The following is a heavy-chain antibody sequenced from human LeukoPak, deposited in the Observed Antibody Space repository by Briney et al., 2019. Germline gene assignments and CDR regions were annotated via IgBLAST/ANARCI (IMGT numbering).Heavy chain of an antibody. D-gene: IGHD3-22*01. CDR3: AKDFGYYDSSGRLDY. Sequence: PGGSLRLSCAASGFTFSSYGMHWVRQAPGKGLEWVAVISYDGSNEYYADSVKGRFTISRDNSKNTLYLQMNSLRAEDTAVYYCAKDFGYYDSSGRLDYWGQGTLVTVSS. V-gene: IGHV3-30*18. CDR1: GFTFSSYG. J-gene: IGHJ4*02. CDR2: ISYDGSNE.